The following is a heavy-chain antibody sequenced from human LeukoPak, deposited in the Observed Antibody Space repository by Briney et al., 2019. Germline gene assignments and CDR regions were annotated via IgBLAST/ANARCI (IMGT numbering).Heavy chain of an antibody. Sequence: PGGSLRLSCAASGFTFGSYWMSWVRQAPGKGLEWVANIKQDGSEKYYVDSVKGRFTISRDNAKNSLYLQMNSLRAEDTAVYYCAKDLVRSSSSDFDYWGQGTLVTVSS. V-gene: IGHV3-7*03. CDR1: GFTFGSYW. J-gene: IGHJ4*02. CDR2: IKQDGSEK. CDR3: AKDLVRSSSSDFDY. D-gene: IGHD6-6*01.